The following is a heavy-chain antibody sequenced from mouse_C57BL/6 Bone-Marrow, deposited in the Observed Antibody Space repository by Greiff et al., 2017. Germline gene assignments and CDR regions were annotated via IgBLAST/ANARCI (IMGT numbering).Heavy chain of an antibody. CDR1: GFTFSSYG. CDR3: ARCYDDYSLFAY. CDR2: IESGGSYT. D-gene: IGHD2-4*01. Sequence: EVQVVESGGDLVKPGGSLKLSCAASGFTFSSYGMSWVRQTPDKRLEWVATIESGGSYTYYPDSVKGRFTISRDNAKNTLYLQMSSLKSEDTAMYYCARCYDDYSLFAYWGQGTLVTVSA. V-gene: IGHV5-6*01. J-gene: IGHJ3*01.